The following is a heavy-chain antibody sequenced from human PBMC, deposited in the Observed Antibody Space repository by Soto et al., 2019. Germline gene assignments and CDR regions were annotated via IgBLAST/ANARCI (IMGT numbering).Heavy chain of an antibody. V-gene: IGHV3-33*01. CDR2: IWYDGSNK. J-gene: IGHJ4*02. CDR3: ARGAPYSSSWSGNTFDY. CDR1: GFTFSSYG. D-gene: IGHD6-13*01. Sequence: PGGSLRLSCAASGFTFSSYGMHWVRQAPGKGLEWVAVIWYDGSNKYYADSVKGRFTISRDNSKNTLYLQMNSLRAEDTAVYYCARGAPYSSSWSGNTFDYWGQGTLVTVSS.